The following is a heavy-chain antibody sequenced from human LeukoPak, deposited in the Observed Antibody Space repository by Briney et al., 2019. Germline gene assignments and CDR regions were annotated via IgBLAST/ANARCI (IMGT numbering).Heavy chain of an antibody. CDR3: AKFPGDYDILTGYPYYFDY. CDR1: GFTFSSYA. Sequence: PGGSLRLSCAASGFTFSSYAMSWVRQAPGKGLGWVSAISGSGGSTYYADSVKGRFTISRDNSKNTLYLQMNSLRAEDTAVYYCAKFPGDYDILTGYPYYFDYWGQGTLVTVSS. CDR2: ISGSGGST. J-gene: IGHJ4*02. V-gene: IGHV3-23*01. D-gene: IGHD3-9*01.